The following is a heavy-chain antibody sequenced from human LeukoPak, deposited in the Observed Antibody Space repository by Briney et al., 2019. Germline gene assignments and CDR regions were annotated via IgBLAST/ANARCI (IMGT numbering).Heavy chain of an antibody. CDR2: INPSGGST. Sequence: GASVKVSCKASGYTFTSYYMHWVRQAPGQGLEWMGIINPSGGSTSYAQKFQGRVTMTRDTSTSTVYMELSSLRSEDTAVYYCARDLSSDFWSGLAPYFDYWGQGTLVTVS. D-gene: IGHD3-3*01. V-gene: IGHV1-46*01. CDR1: GYTFTSYY. CDR3: ARDLSSDFWSGLAPYFDY. J-gene: IGHJ4*02.